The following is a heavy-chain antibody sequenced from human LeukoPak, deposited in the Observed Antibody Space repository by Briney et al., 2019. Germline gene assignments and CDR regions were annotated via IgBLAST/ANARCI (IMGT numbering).Heavy chain of an antibody. CDR2: ISRASESI. CDR3: ARGATDVTRWFDP. D-gene: IGHD1-1*01. Sequence: GGSLRLSCAASGFTFNTYSMSWVRQAPGKGLEWVSIISRASESIFYADSVKGRFTISRDNAKNSLYLQMNGLRAEDTAVYYCARGATDVTRWFDPWGQGTRVTVSS. V-gene: IGHV3-21*01. CDR1: GFTFNTYS. J-gene: IGHJ5*02.